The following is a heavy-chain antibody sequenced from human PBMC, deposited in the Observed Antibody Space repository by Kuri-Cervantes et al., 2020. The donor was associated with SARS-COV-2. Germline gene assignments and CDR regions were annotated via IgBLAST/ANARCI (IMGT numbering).Heavy chain of an antibody. J-gene: IGHJ4*02. CDR3: ANTASILWWCLDY. CDR1: GFTFSSYS. D-gene: IGHD2-21*01. V-gene: IGHV3-23*01. CDR2: ISGSGGST. Sequence: GGSLRLSCAASGFTFSSYSMNWVRQAPGKGLEWVSAISGSGGSTYYADSVKGRFTISRDNSKNTLYLQMNSLRAEDTAVYYCANTASILWWCLDYWGQGTLVTVSS.